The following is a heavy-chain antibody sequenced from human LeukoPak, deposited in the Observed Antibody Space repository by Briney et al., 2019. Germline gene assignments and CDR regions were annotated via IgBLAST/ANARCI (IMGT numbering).Heavy chain of an antibody. CDR1: GGSISGYY. Sequence: PSETLSLTCTVSGGSISGYYWNWIRQPAGKGLEWIGRVYTSGITNYSPPLKSRITMSVDTSKNQFSLRLISVTAADTAVYYCARSTGWSSDLFDYWGQGTLVTVSS. CDR2: VYTSGIT. CDR3: ARSTGWSSDLFDY. J-gene: IGHJ4*02. D-gene: IGHD6-19*01. V-gene: IGHV4-4*07.